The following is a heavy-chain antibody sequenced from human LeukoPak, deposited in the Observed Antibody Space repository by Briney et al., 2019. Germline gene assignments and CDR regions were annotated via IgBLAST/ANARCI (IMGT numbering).Heavy chain of an antibody. J-gene: IGHJ5*02. Sequence: PSETVSLTCSVSGGPISSSSYYWGWIRQPPGKGLEWIGSIYYSGSTYYNPSLKSRVTISVDTSKNQFSLKLSSVTAADTAVYYCARHLRWELLCWFDPWGQGTLVTVSS. CDR3: ARHLRWELLCWFDP. CDR1: GGPISSSSYY. V-gene: IGHV4-39*01. D-gene: IGHD1-26*01. CDR2: IYYSGST.